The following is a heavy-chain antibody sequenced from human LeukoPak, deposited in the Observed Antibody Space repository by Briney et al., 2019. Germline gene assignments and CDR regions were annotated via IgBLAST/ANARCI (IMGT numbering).Heavy chain of an antibody. CDR1: GGTLSSYA. V-gene: IGHV1-69*05. CDR3: ASGYCSGGSCEVYFDY. D-gene: IGHD2-15*01. Sequence: ASVKVSCKASGGTLSSYAISWVRQAPGQGLEWMGGIIPIFGTANYAQKFQGRVTITTDESTSTAYMELSSLRSEDTAVYYCASGYCSGGSCEVYFDYWGQGTLVTVSS. J-gene: IGHJ4*02. CDR2: IIPIFGTA.